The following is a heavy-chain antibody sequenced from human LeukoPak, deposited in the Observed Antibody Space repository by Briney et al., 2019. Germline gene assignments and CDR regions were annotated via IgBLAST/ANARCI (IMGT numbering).Heavy chain of an antibody. Sequence: PGGSPKLSCAASGFTFSGSTMHWVRQASGKGLEWVGRIRGKANSYATAYAASVKGRFTISRDDSKNTAYLQMNSLKTEDTAVYYCASYCTSASCYSGYWGQGTLVTVSS. CDR1: GFTFSGST. CDR3: ASYCTSASCYSGY. CDR2: IRGKANSYAT. J-gene: IGHJ4*02. V-gene: IGHV3-73*01. D-gene: IGHD2-2*01.